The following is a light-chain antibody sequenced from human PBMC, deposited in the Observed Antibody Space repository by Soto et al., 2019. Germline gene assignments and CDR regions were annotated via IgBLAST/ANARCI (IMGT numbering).Light chain of an antibody. CDR2: DAS. V-gene: IGKV1-5*01. J-gene: IGKJ1*01. CDR1: QSISSW. CDR3: QHLRT. Sequence: DIQITQSPSTLSASVGDRVTITCRASQSISSWLAWYQQKPGKAPKLLIYDASSLESGVPSRFSGSGSGTEFTLTISSLQHDDFATYYCQHLRTFGQGTKVDIK.